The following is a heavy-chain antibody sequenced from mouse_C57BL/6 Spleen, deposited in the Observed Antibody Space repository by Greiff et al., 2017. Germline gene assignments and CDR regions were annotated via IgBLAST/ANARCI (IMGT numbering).Heavy chain of an antibody. Sequence: EVQVVESGGGLVKPGGSLKLSCAASGFTFSDYGMHWVRQAPEKGLEWVSYISSGSSTLYYADTVKGRFTISRDNAKNTLFLQMTSLRSEDTAMYYCARRDSNYGKGAMDYWGQGTSVTVSS. CDR1: GFTFSDYG. CDR3: ARRDSNYGKGAMDY. CDR2: ISSGSSTL. D-gene: IGHD2-5*01. J-gene: IGHJ4*01. V-gene: IGHV5-17*01.